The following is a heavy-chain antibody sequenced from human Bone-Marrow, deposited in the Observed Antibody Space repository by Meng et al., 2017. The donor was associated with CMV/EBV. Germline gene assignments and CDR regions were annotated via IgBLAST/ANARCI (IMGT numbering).Heavy chain of an antibody. V-gene: IGHV4-4*07. CDR2: IYTSGRT. Sequence: QWPLQDAGLGLVNPSAPLSLTRTVSGGSISSYYWSWIRQRAGKGLEWIGRIYTSGRTNYNPSLKSRVTMSVDTSKNQFSLKLSSVTAADTAVYYCARDTLGSSGYFDYWGQGTLVTVSS. J-gene: IGHJ4*02. CDR3: ARDTLGSSGYFDY. D-gene: IGHD3-22*01. CDR1: GGSISSYY.